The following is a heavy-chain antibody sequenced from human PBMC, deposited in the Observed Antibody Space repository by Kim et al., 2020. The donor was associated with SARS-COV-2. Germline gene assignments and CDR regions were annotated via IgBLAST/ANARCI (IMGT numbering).Heavy chain of an antibody. V-gene: IGHV3-23*01. D-gene: IGHD1-26*01. CDR3: VREEGIGATSGGAF. Sequence: GGSLRLSCTGSGFTFRTHAMSWVRQAPGKGLEWVSGIGGVGGGNVDYAESVKGRFTISRDNSRNTLYLEMSGLRVEDTAKYYCVREEGIGATSGGAF. J-gene: IGHJ3*01. CDR2: IGGVGGGNV. CDR1: GFTFRTHA.